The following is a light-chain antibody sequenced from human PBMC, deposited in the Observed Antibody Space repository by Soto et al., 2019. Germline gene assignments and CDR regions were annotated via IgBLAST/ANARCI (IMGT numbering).Light chain of an antibody. CDR3: QQYGSAYT. CDR2: GAS. J-gene: IGKJ2*01. CDR1: QGVKSNY. Sequence: EIVLTQSPGTLSLSPGEGATLSCRASQGVKSNYFAWYQQKPGQAPRLLIYGASNRATGNPDRCSGSGSGTESTLFIGSLEPEDFAVYYCQQYGSAYTFGQGTKLEIK. V-gene: IGKV3-20*01.